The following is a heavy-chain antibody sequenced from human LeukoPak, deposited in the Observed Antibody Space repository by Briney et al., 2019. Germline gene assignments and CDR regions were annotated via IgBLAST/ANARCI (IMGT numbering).Heavy chain of an antibody. CDR3: ARGGYGDYAPNYYYCMDV. Sequence: ASVKVSCKASGGTFSSYAISWVRQAPGQGLEWMGGIIPIFGTANYAQKFQGRVTITADESTSTAYMELSSLRSEDTAVYYCARGGYGDYAPNYYYCMDVWGKGTTVTISS. D-gene: IGHD4-17*01. CDR1: GGTFSSYA. J-gene: IGHJ6*03. V-gene: IGHV1-69*13. CDR2: IIPIFGTA.